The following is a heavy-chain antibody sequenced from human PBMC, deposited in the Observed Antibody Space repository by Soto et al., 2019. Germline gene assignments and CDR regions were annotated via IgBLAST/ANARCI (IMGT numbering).Heavy chain of an antibody. CDR3: ARDQTDSGGYSDS. D-gene: IGHD2-15*01. J-gene: IGHJ4*02. CDR1: GFPFSSFG. CDR2: IWNDGSNE. V-gene: IGHV3-33*01. Sequence: QAQLVESGGGVVQPGGSLRLSCEASGFPFSSFGIHWVRQAPGKGLEWLAIIWNDGSNEYYADSVKGRFTISRDNSKNTVYLQVSNLRAEDTAVYFCARDQTDSGGYSDSWGQGTLVTVSS.